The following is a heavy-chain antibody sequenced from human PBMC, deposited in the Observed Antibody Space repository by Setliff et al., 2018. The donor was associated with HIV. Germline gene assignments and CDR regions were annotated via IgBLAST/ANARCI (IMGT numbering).Heavy chain of an antibody. CDR1: GGTVSSYA. J-gene: IGHJ3*02. CDR2: IIPILGIA. D-gene: IGHD5-12*01. Sequence: SVKVSCKASGGTVSSYAIRWVRQAPGQGLEWMGGIIPILGIANYAQEVKGRDTRTADKSTSTDYMELSSLRSEDTAVYYCATKAHSGYDVAFDIWGQGTMVTVSS. V-gene: IGHV1-69*10. CDR3: ATKAHSGYDVAFDI.